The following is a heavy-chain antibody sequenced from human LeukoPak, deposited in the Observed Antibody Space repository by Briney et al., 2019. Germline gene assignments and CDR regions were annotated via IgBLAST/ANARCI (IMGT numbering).Heavy chain of an antibody. Sequence: PGGSLRHSCAASGFTFDDYGMSWVRQAPGKGLEWVSGINWNGASTGYADSVKGRFTISRDNGKNSLYLQMNSLRAEDTALYYCARAQGSGSYYNVLDYWGQGTLVTVSS. CDR3: ARAQGSGSYYNVLDY. CDR2: INWNGAST. V-gene: IGHV3-20*04. J-gene: IGHJ4*02. D-gene: IGHD3-10*01. CDR1: GFTFDDYG.